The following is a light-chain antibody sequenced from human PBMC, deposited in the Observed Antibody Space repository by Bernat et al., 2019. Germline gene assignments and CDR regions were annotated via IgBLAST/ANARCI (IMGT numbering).Light chain of an antibody. CDR3: QQGESYPWT. CDR1: QSLDNW. CDR2: TTC. Sequence: SVGDKVTITYQTSQSLDNWLSCYQQKHGKASQPLIYTTCILESGVPSRFSASGSGTDFTLTINSLQPEDFATYYCQQGESYPWTFGQGSEVEIK. V-gene: IGKV1-12*01. J-gene: IGKJ1*01.